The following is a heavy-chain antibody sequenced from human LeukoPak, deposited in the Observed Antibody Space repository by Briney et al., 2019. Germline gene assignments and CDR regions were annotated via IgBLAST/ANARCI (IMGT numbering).Heavy chain of an antibody. J-gene: IGHJ4*02. V-gene: IGHV3-53*01. CDR3: ARYDGGSGPFDY. D-gene: IGHD3-10*01. CDR1: GFTVSSNY. CDR2: IYSGGST. Sequence: GGSLRLSCAASGFTVSSNYVSWVRQAPGKGLEWVSVIYSGGSTYYADSVKGRFTISRDNSKNTLYLQMNSLRAEDTAVYYCARYDGGSGPFDYWGQGTLVTVSS.